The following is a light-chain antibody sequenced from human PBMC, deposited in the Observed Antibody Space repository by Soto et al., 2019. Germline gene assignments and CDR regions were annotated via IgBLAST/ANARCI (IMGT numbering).Light chain of an antibody. J-gene: IGLJ1*01. Sequence: QSVLTQPASVSGSPGQSITISCTGTSSDVGSYNLVSWYQQHPGKAPKLMIYEVSKWPSGVSNRFSGSKSGNTASLTISGLQAEDEADYYCSSYTSSSTLDVFGTGTKVTVL. CDR2: EVS. CDR1: SSDVGSYNL. V-gene: IGLV2-14*02. CDR3: SSYTSSSTLDV.